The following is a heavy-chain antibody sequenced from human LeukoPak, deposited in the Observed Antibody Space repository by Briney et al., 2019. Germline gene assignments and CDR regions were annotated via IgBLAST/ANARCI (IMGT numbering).Heavy chain of an antibody. CDR1: GFTFRSYA. V-gene: IGHV3-23*01. J-gene: IGHJ4*02. D-gene: IGHD4-17*01. Sequence: GGSLRLSCAASGFTFRSYAMHWVRQAPGKGLEWVSAISGSGGNTYYADSVKGRFTISRDNSKNTLYLQMNSLRADDTAAYYCAKLLNDYGDYYFDSWGQGTLVTVSS. CDR3: AKLLNDYGDYYFDS. CDR2: ISGSGGNT.